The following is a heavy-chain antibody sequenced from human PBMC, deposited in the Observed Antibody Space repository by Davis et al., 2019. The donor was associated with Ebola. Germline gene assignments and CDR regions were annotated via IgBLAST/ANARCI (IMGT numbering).Heavy chain of an antibody. Sequence: GESLKISCAASGFTFSSYWMSWVRQAPGKGPEWVAIIKQDGGEKYYVDSVKGRFTISRDNAKNSLFLQMNSLRAEDTALYYCASGDGRGNSYDMDVWGQGTTVTVSS. CDR2: IKQDGGEK. CDR3: ASGDGRGNSYDMDV. CDR1: GFTFSSYW. D-gene: IGHD4-23*01. V-gene: IGHV3-7*03. J-gene: IGHJ6*02.